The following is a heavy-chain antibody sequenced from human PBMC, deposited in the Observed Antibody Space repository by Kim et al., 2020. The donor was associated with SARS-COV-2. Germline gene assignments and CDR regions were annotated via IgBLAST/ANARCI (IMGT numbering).Heavy chain of an antibody. Sequence: GGSLRLSCAASGFIFSDYYMSWIRQAPGKGLEWVSYISSSGSTIYYADSVKGRFTISRDNAKKSVYLQMNSLRAEDTAVYYCARDYYGSGSYGWFDHWGQGTLVTVSS. J-gene: IGHJ5*02. V-gene: IGHV3-11*01. CDR3: ARDYYGSGSYGWFDH. D-gene: IGHD3-10*01. CDR2: ISSSGSTI. CDR1: GFIFSDYY.